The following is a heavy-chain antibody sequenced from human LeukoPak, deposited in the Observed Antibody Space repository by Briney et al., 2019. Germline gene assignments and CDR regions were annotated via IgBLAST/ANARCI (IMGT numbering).Heavy chain of an antibody. Sequence: GASVKVSCKASGYTFSNHGISWVRQAPGQGLEWMGWISDYNGNTNYAQKVQGRVTMTTDTSTSTAYMELRSLRYDDTAVYYCARVGLRYSSDWYWGDWGQGTLVTVSS. CDR3: ARVGLRYSSDWYWGD. D-gene: IGHD6-19*01. CDR2: ISDYNGNT. CDR1: GYTFSNHG. V-gene: IGHV1-18*01. J-gene: IGHJ4*02.